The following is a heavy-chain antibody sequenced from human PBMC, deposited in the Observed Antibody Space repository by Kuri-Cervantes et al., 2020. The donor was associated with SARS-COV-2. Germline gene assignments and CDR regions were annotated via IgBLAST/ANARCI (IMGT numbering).Heavy chain of an antibody. V-gene: IGHV3-7*03. CDR2: IKQDGSQK. CDR3: AKDGGGLGRWLYWYFDL. D-gene: IGHD5-24*01. CDR1: GFSFSSYG. J-gene: IGHJ2*01. Sequence: GGSLRLSCAASGFSFSSYGMSWVRQAPGKGLEWVANIKQDGSQKFYVDSVKGRFTISRDNSKNTLYLQMNSLRAEDTAVYYCAKDGGGLGRWLYWYFDLWGRGTLVTVSS.